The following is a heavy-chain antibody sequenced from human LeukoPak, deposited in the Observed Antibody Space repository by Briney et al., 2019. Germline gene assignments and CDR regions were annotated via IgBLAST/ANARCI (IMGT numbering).Heavy chain of an antibody. CDR2: IYYSGSA. J-gene: IGHJ4*02. D-gene: IGHD7-27*01. CDR1: GGSISSYY. CDR3: ARGFRGDNFDY. V-gene: IGHV4-59*08. Sequence: SETLSLTCTVSGGSISSYYWSWIRQPPGKGLEWIGYIYYSGSANYNPSLKSRVTISVDTSKNQFSLKLSSVTAADTAVYFCARGFRGDNFDYWGQGTLVTVSS.